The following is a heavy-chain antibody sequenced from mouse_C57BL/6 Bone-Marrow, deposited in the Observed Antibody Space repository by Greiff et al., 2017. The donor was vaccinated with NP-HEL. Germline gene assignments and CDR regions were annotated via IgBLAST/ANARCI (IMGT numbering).Heavy chain of an antibody. V-gene: IGHV1-63*01. CDR2: IYPGGGYT. CDR1: GYTFTNYW. CDR3: ARSGYSIYYYAMDY. J-gene: IGHJ4*01. Sequence: VQLQQSGAELVRPGTSVKMSCKASGYTFTNYWIGWAKQRPGHGLEWIGDIYPGGGYTNYNEKFKGKATLTADKSSSTAYMQFSSLTSEDSAIYYCARSGYSIYYYAMDYWGQGTSVTVSS. D-gene: IGHD2-5*01.